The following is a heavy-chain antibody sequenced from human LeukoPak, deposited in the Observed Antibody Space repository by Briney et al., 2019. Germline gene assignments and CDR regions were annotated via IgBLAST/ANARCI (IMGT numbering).Heavy chain of an antibody. CDR2: IYYSGST. J-gene: IGHJ4*02. V-gene: IGHV4-59*01. CDR3: ARVLGYRPYYFDY. Sequence: PSETLSLTCTVSGGSISSYYWSWIRQPPGKGLEWIGYIYYSGSTNYNPSLKSRVTISVNTSKNQFSLKLSSVTAADTAVYYYARVLGYRPYYFDYWGQGTLVTVSS. D-gene: IGHD5-18*01. CDR1: GGSISSYY.